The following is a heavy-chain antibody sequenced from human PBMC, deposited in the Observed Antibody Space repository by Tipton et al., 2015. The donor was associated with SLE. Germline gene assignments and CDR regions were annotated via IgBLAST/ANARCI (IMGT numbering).Heavy chain of an antibody. V-gene: IGHV3-21*01. Sequence: SLRLSCAASGFTFSSYSMNWVRQAPGKGLEWVSSISSGSIYIYYADSVKGRFTISRDNAKNSLYLQMNSLRAEDTAVYYCARGKISWAVFVVKNYFDSWGQGTLVTVSS. CDR3: ARGKISWAVFVVKNYFDS. CDR2: ISSGSIYI. D-gene: IGHD2-21*01. CDR1: GFTFSSYS. J-gene: IGHJ4*02.